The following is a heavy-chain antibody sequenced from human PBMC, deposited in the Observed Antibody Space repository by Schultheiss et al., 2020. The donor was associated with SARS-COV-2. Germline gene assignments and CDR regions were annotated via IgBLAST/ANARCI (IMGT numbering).Heavy chain of an antibody. V-gene: IGHV4-39*07. J-gene: IGHJ2*01. CDR1: GGSISSSSYY. D-gene: IGHD3-10*01. CDR2: INHSGST. Sequence: SETLSLTCTVSGGSISSSSYYWGWIRQPPGRGLEWIGEINHSGSTYYNPSLKSRVTISVDTSKNQFSLKLSSVTAADTAVYYCASVGSRDDWYFDLWGRGTLVTVSS. CDR3: ASVGSRDDWYFDL.